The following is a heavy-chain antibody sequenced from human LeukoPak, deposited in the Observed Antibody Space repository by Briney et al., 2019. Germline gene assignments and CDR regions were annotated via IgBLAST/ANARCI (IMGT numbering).Heavy chain of an antibody. V-gene: IGHV4-59*01. CDR1: GGSISSYY. CDR3: ARGVYIAAAQYGY. Sequence: SETLSLTCTVSGGSISSYYWSWIRQPPGKGLEWIGYIYYSGTTNYNPPLKSRVTISVDTSKNQFSLKLSSVTAADTAVYYCARGVYIAAAQYGYWGQGTLVTVPS. D-gene: IGHD6-13*01. CDR2: IYYSGTT. J-gene: IGHJ4*02.